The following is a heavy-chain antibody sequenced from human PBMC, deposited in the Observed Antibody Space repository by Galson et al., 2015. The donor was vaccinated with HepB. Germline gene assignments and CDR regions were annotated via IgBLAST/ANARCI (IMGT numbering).Heavy chain of an antibody. V-gene: IGHV4-59*08. CDR1: GGSISSYY. Sequence: SETLSLTCTVSGGSISSYYWSWIRQPPGKGLEWIGYIYYSGSTNYNPSLKSRVTISVDTSKNQFSLKLSSVTAADTAVYYCARNAYSGSYAAYFDYWGQGTLVTVSS. CDR3: ARNAYSGSYAAYFDY. CDR2: IYYSGST. D-gene: IGHD1-26*01. J-gene: IGHJ4*02.